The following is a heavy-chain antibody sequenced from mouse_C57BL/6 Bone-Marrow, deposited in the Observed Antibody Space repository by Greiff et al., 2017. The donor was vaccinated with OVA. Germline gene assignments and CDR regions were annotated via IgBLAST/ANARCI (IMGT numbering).Heavy chain of an antibody. D-gene: IGHD1-1*01. CDR2: IDPSDSYT. V-gene: IGHV1-69*01. CDR1: GYTFTSYW. J-gene: IGHJ1*03. Sequence: VQLQQPGAELVMPGASVKLSCKASGYTFTSYWMHWVKQRPGQGLEWIGEIDPSDSYTNSNQKFKGKSTLTVDKSSSTAYMQLSSLTSEDSAVYYCARGCYYYGSSWYFDVWGTGTTVTVSS. CDR3: ARGCYYYGSSWYFDV.